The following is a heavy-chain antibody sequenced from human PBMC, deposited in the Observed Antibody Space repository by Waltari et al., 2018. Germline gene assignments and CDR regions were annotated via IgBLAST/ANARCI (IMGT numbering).Heavy chain of an antibody. D-gene: IGHD6-13*01. CDR1: GGSFSGYY. Sequence: VQLQQWGAGLLKPSETLSLTCAVYGGSFSGYYWGWIRQPPGKGLEWVANIKQDGSEKYYVDSVKGRFTISRDNAKNSLYLQMNSLRAEDTAVYYCARDPKSYSGDYWGQGTLVTVSS. CDR3: ARDPKSYSGDY. V-gene: IGHV3-7*01. CDR2: IKQDGSEK. J-gene: IGHJ4*02.